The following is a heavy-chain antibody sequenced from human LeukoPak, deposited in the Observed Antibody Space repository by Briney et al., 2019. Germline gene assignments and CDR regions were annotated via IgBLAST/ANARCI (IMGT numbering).Heavy chain of an antibody. D-gene: IGHD5-18*01. J-gene: IGHJ4*02. CDR2: TYYRSEWHN. CDR3: ARDLAGFGGYSYGMVDY. Sequence: RWQTLSLTCAISGDSVSSNSAAWNWIRQSPSRGLEWLGRTYYRSEWHNDYAVSVKSRIIISPDTSKNQFSLQLKSVTPEDTAVYYCARDLAGFGGYSYGMVDYWGQGTLVTVSS. CDR1: GDSVSSNSAA. V-gene: IGHV6-1*01.